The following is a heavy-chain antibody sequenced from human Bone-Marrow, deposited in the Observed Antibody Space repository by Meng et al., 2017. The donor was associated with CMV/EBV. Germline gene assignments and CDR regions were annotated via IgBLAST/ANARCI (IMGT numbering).Heavy chain of an antibody. CDR3: AKQGYSSSSSCIDY. CDR1: GFTFGSSG. D-gene: IGHD6-6*01. CDR2: ISYDGSNE. V-gene: IGHV3-30*19. Sequence: GGPLRLSCAASGFTFGSSGMHWVRQAPGKGLEWVAMISYDGSNEYYTDSVKGRFTISRDNSKNTVFLQMNSLRAEDTAVYYCAKQGYSSSSSCIDYWGQGTLVTVSS. J-gene: IGHJ4*02.